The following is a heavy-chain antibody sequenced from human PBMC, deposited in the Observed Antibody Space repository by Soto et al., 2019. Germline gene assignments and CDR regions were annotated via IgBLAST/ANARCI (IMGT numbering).Heavy chain of an antibody. V-gene: IGHV4-39*01. Sequence: TLSLTCTVSGDSISSNSHYLGWIRQPPGKGLESIANIYYDGNTYYNPSLKSRVTISLDTSKNQFSLRLNSVTAADTAVYYCARSWFGHQVHWFDSWGQGTLVTVSS. CDR3: ARSWFGHQVHWFDS. J-gene: IGHJ5*01. D-gene: IGHD3-16*01. CDR2: IYYDGNT. CDR1: GDSISSNSHY.